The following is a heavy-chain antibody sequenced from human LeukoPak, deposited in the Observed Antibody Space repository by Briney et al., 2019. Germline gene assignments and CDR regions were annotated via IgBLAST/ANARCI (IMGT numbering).Heavy chain of an antibody. V-gene: IGHV3-15*01. CDR3: VPSGYGRGNY. CDR1: GFTFSSYA. Sequence: GGSLRLSCAASGFTFSSYAMSWVRQAPGKGLEWVGRIKSKTDGGTTDYAAPVKGRFTISRDDSKNTLYLQMNSLKIEDTAVYYCVPSGYGRGNYWGQGTLVTVSS. J-gene: IGHJ4*02. CDR2: IKSKTDGGTT. D-gene: IGHD5-12*01.